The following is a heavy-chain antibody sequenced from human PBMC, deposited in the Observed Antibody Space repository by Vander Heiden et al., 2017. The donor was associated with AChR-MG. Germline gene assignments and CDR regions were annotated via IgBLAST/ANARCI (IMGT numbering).Heavy chain of an antibody. V-gene: IGHV3-30*02. D-gene: IGHD3-22*01. CDR1: GFTFSSYG. CDR2: IRYDGSNK. CDR3: AKDSVVYYYDSSGYFDY. Sequence: QVQLVESGGGVVQPGGSLRLSCAASGFTFSSYGMHWVRQAPGKGLEWVAFIRYDGSNKYYADSVKGRFTISRDNSKNTLYLQMNSLRAEDTAVYYCAKDSVVYYYDSSGYFDYWGQGTLVTVSS. J-gene: IGHJ4*02.